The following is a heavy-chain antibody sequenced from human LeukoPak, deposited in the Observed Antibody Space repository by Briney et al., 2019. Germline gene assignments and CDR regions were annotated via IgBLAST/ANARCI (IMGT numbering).Heavy chain of an antibody. CDR1: RFTFSSYA. J-gene: IGHJ4*02. Sequence: GGSLRLSCAASRFTFSSYAMSWVRQAPGKGLEWVSAISGSGDSTYYGDSVKGRFTISRDNSKNTLYLQMNSLRAEDTAVYYCAKTRPLDSSSWSHGDYWGQGTLVTVSS. V-gene: IGHV3-23*01. CDR3: AKTRPLDSSSWSHGDY. D-gene: IGHD6-13*01. CDR2: ISGSGDST.